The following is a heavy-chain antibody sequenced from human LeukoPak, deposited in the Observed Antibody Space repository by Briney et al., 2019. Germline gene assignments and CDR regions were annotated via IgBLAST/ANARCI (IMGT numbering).Heavy chain of an antibody. CDR2: IDPSDSYT. V-gene: IGHV5-10-1*01. Sequence: GESLKISCKGSGYSFTSYWISWVRQMPGKGLEWMGRIDPSDSYTNYSPSFQGHVTISADKSISTAYLQWSSLKASDTAMHYCARHAGSRFDPWGQGTLVTVSS. J-gene: IGHJ5*02. CDR1: GYSFTSYW. D-gene: IGHD3-10*01. CDR3: ARHAGSRFDP.